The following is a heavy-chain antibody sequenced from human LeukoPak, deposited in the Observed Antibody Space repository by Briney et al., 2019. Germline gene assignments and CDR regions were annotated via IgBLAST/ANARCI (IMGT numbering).Heavy chain of an antibody. D-gene: IGHD2-15*01. CDR2: IYYSGST. CDR1: GGSISSHY. V-gene: IGHV4-59*08. Sequence: SETLSLTCTVSGGSISSHYWSWTRQPPGKGLEWIGYIYYSGSTNYNPSLKSRVTISVDTSKNQFSLKLSSVTAADTAVYYCARYCSGGSCAPDAFDIWGQGTMVTVSS. J-gene: IGHJ3*02. CDR3: ARYCSGGSCAPDAFDI.